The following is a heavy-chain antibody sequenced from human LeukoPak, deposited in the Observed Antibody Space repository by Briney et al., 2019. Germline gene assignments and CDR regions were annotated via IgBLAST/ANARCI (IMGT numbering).Heavy chain of an antibody. CDR3: ARDLTQYCTNGVCTLGY. Sequence: SVKVSCKASGGTFSSYAISWVRQAPGQGLEWMGGIIPIFGTANYAQKFQGRVTITADESTSTAYMELSSLRSEDTAVYYCARDLTQYCTNGVCTLGYWGQGTLVTVSS. V-gene: IGHV1-69*13. CDR2: IIPIFGTA. J-gene: IGHJ4*02. D-gene: IGHD2-8*01. CDR1: GGTFSSYA.